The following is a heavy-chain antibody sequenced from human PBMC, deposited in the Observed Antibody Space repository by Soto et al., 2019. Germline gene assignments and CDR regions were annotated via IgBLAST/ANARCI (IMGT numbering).Heavy chain of an antibody. Sequence: SVKVSCKASGGTFSSYAISWVRQAPGQGLEWMGGIIPIFGTANYAQKFQGRVTITADESTSTAYMELSSLRSEDTAVYYCARDPLRLYVVVPAASWGYYYYGMDVWGQGTTVTVSS. V-gene: IGHV1-69*13. CDR2: IIPIFGTA. CDR1: GGTFSSYA. CDR3: ARDPLRLYVVVPAASWGYYYYGMDV. D-gene: IGHD2-2*01. J-gene: IGHJ6*02.